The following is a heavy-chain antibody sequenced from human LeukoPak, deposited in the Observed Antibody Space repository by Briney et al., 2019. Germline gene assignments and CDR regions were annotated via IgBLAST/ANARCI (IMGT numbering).Heavy chain of an antibody. CDR2: TYYRSKWYY. D-gene: IGHD6-19*01. CDR1: GDSVSSNSAT. CDR3: ARDPAYTSGWTKNAFDI. V-gene: IGHV6-1*01. J-gene: IGHJ3*02. Sequence: SQTLSLTCAISGDSVSSNSATWNWIRQSPSRGLEWLGRTYYRSKWYYDYAVSVKSRITVNPDTSKNRFSLQLNPVTPEDTAVYYCARDPAYTSGWTKNAFDIWGQGTMVTVSS.